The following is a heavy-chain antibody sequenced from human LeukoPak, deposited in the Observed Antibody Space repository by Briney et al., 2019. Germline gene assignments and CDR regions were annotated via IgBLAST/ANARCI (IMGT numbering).Heavy chain of an antibody. J-gene: IGHJ4*02. Sequence: ASVKVSCKCSGYTFKSYDVTWVRQAPRQGLEWMGWISTDTGNTNYAQSLQGRVTMTTDTSTTTAYMELRSLRSDDTAVYYCARGATYGSNSWTLRWDYFDSWGQGTLVTVSS. CDR3: ARGATYGSNSWTLRWDYFDS. CDR2: ISTDTGNT. CDR1: GYTFKSYD. D-gene: IGHD6-13*01. V-gene: IGHV1-18*01.